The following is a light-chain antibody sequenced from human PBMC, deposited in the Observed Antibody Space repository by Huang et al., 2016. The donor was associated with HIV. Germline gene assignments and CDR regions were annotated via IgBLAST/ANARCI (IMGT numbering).Light chain of an antibody. CDR1: QSVGSY. CDR3: HQHSSWPGT. CDR2: DAS. J-gene: IGKJ1*01. V-gene: IGKV3-11*01. Sequence: DIVLTQSPATLPLSPGERATLSCRAGQSVGSYLAWYQQTPGQAPRLLVSDASHRATGILARFSGSGSGTDFTLTISSLEPEDFAVYYCHQHSSWPGTFGQGTRVEIK.